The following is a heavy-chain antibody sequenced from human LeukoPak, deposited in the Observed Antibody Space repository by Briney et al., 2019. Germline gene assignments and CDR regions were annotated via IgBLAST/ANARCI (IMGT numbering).Heavy chain of an antibody. V-gene: IGHV3-23*01. D-gene: IGHD3-16*02. CDR1: GFTFSGSA. J-gene: IGHJ3*01. CDR2: ISYRGANS. Sequence: GGCLRLSCAASGFTFSGSAMSWVRQAPGEGLEWVSLISYRGANSYYTESVRGRFTIARDNSKDTLFLQMNSLRAENTAIYYCARDMQLSSWGLGTMVTVSS. CDR3: ARDMQLSS.